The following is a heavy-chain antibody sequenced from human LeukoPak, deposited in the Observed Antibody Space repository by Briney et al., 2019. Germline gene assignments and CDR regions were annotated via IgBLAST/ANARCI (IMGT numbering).Heavy chain of an antibody. J-gene: IGHJ5*02. CDR2: IYYSGST. CDR3: ARGGYYGSGNDFRFDP. V-gene: IGHV4-59*01. D-gene: IGHD3-10*01. CDR1: GDSISSNY. Sequence: SETLSLTCSVFGDSISSNYWSWIRQPPGKGLEWIGYIYYSGSTNYNPSLKSRVTISVDTSKNQFSLKLSSVTAADTAVYYCARGGYYGSGNDFRFDPWGQGTLVTVSS.